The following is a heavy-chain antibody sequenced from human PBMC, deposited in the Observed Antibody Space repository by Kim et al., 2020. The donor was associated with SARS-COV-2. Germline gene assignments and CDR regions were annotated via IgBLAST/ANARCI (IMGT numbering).Heavy chain of an antibody. CDR3: ARGDIVVVPATRASYYYYGMDV. D-gene: IGHD2-2*01. CDR2: INHSGST. J-gene: IGHJ6*02. CDR1: GGSFSGYY. V-gene: IGHV4-34*01. Sequence: SETLSLTCAVYGGSFSGYYWSWIRQPPGKGLEWIGEINHSGSTNYNPSLKSRVTISVDTSKNQFSLKLSSVTAADTAVYYCARGDIVVVPATRASYYYYGMDVWGQGTTVTVSS.